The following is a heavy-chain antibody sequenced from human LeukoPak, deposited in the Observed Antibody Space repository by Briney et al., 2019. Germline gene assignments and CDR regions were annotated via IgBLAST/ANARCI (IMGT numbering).Heavy chain of an antibody. CDR2: IYYSGST. CDR3: ARGIIAFDP. Sequence: SETLSLTCTVSGGSISSSSYYWGWIRQPPGKGLEWIGSIYYSGSTYYNPSLKSRVTISVDTSKNQFSLKLSSVTAADTAVYYCARGIIAFDPWGQGTLVTVSS. V-gene: IGHV4-39*07. J-gene: IGHJ5*02. CDR1: GGSISSSSYY. D-gene: IGHD2-15*01.